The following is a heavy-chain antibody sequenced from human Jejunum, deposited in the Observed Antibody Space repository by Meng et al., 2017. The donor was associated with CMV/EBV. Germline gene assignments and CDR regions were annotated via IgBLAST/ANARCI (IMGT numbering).Heavy chain of an antibody. CDR3: ARDMTSTWYGGSDL. CDR2: INANTGDT. D-gene: IGHD6-13*01. V-gene: IGHV1-2*02. Sequence: KASGYTFSDPYMHWVRQAPGQGLEWMGWINANTGDTNYAQKFQGRVTMTRDTSITTAYMDLSSLTSDDAAVYYCARDMTSTWYGGSDLWGQGTLVTVSS. J-gene: IGHJ5*02. CDR1: GYTFSDPY.